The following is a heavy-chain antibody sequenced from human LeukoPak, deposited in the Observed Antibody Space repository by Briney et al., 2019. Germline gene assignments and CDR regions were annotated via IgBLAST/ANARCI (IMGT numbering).Heavy chain of an antibody. V-gene: IGHV4-61*01. J-gene: IGHJ4*02. D-gene: IGHD1-26*01. CDR2: IYYSGST. CDR1: GGSVNSGSYY. Sequence: ETLSLTCTVSGGSVNSGSYYWNWIRQPPGRGLEWIGYIYYSGSTNYNPSLKSRVTISVDTSKNQFSLKLSSVTAADTAVYYCARAAYSGSYHSDYWGQGTLVTVSS. CDR3: ARAAYSGSYHSDY.